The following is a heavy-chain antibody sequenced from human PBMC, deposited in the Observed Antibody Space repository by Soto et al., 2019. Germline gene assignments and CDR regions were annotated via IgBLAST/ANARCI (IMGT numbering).Heavy chain of an antibody. CDR1: GGSISGYY. Sequence: QVQLQQWGAGLLKPSETLSLTCVVYGGSISGYYWSWIRQPPGKGLEWIGEINHSGSTNYNPSLKSRVTISVDTSKNQFSLKLSSVTAADTAVYYCARGVSYYDSSGYYYSDYYGMDVWGQGTTVTVSS. V-gene: IGHV4-34*01. J-gene: IGHJ6*02. CDR3: ARGVSYYDSSGYYYSDYYGMDV. D-gene: IGHD3-22*01. CDR2: INHSGST.